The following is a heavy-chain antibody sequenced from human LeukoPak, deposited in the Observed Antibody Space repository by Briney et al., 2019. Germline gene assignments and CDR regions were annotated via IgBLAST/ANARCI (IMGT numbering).Heavy chain of an antibody. CDR3: ARVNGSGSYYDY. D-gene: IGHD3-10*01. V-gene: IGHV3-64*01. J-gene: IGHJ4*02. CDR2: ISNNGGTT. Sequence: SGGSLRLPCAASGFTFSSYAMHWVRQAPGKGLEYVSAISNNGGTTYYANSVRGRFTISRDNSKNTLYLQMGSLRAEDKAVYYCARVNGSGSYYDYWGQGTLVTVSS. CDR1: GFTFSSYA.